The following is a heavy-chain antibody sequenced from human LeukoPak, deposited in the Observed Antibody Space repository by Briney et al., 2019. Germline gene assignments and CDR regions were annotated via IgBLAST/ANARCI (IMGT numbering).Heavy chain of an antibody. D-gene: IGHD1-26*01. V-gene: IGHV1-8*01. CDR3: ARGPVEAVYGVSTED. J-gene: IGHJ6*02. Sequence: RRASVKVSCKASGYTFTSYDINWVRQATGQGLEWMGWMNPNSGNTGYAQKFQGRVSLTRDTSISTAYMELSSLRSEDTAVYYCARGPVEAVYGVSTEDWGQGTTVTVSS. CDR1: GYTFTSYD. CDR2: MNPNSGNT.